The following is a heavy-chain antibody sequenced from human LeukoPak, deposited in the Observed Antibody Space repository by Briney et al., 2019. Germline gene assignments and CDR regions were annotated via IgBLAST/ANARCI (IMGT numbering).Heavy chain of an antibody. J-gene: IGHJ3*02. Sequence: GGSLRLSCAASGFTFSSYGMHWVRQAPGKGLECVAVIWYDGSNKYYADSVKGRFTISRDNSKNTLYLQMNSLRAEDTAVYYCARAEGYYDSSGNDAFDIWGQGTMVTVSS. V-gene: IGHV3-33*01. CDR2: IWYDGSNK. CDR3: ARAEGYYDSSGNDAFDI. CDR1: GFTFSSYG. D-gene: IGHD3-22*01.